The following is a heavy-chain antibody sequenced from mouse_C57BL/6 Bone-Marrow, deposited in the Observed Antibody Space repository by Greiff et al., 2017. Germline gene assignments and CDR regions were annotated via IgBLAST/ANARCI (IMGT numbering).Heavy chain of an antibody. Sequence: VQLQQSGAELVRPGASVKLSCTASGFNIKDDYIHWVKQRPEQGLEWIGWIDPEIGDTESASKFQGKATIPSETASNTAYLQLSSLTSEDTAVYYCSSVDGSYFDFWGQGTPHTVAS. V-gene: IGHV14-4*01. D-gene: IGHD1-1*02. CDR3: SSVDGSYFDF. CDR1: GFNIKDDY. J-gene: IGHJ2*01. CDR2: IDPEIGDT.